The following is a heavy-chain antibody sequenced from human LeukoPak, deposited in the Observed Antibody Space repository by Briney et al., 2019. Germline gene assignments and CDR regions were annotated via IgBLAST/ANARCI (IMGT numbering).Heavy chain of an antibody. Sequence: PSESLSLTCTVSGGSISSGDYYWSWIRQSPGKGLEWIGYIYYSGSVFYNPSLESRIIISLDTSKNQFSLKVTSLTAADSAVYYCARKTRTWSNWFDPWGQGTLVTVSS. D-gene: IGHD1-14*01. CDR1: GGSISSGDYY. J-gene: IGHJ5*02. V-gene: IGHV4-30-4*01. CDR2: IYYSGSV. CDR3: ARKTRTWSNWFDP.